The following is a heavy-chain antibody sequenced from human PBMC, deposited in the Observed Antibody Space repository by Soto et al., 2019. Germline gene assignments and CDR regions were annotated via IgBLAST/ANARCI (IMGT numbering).Heavy chain of an antibody. V-gene: IGHV1-69*02. CDR2: TIPVLGLS. CDR1: GDTFSFYT. D-gene: IGHD3-10*01. Sequence: QVQLVQSGAEVKKPGSSVKVSCKASGDTFSFYTINWVRQAPGQGLQWGGRTIPVLGLSNHDQKVQDRVTITANKSTATAYMILSSLRSDDTAVYYCATINGSGSRAFDYWGQGTLVAVSS. J-gene: IGHJ4*02. CDR3: ATINGSGSRAFDY.